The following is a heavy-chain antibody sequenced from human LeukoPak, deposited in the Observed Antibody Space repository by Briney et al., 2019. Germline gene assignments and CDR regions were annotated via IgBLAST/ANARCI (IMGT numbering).Heavy chain of an antibody. V-gene: IGHV4-39*07. CDR1: GGSISSSSYY. CDR2: IYYSGST. D-gene: IGHD2-2*01. CDR3: ARAPADIVVVPAAHGAFDI. Sequence: SETLPLTCTVSGGSISSSSYYWGWIRQPPGKGLEWIGSIYYSGSTYYNPSLKSRVTISVDTSKNQFSLKLSSVTAADTAVYCCARAPADIVVVPAAHGAFDIWGQGTMVTVSS. J-gene: IGHJ3*02.